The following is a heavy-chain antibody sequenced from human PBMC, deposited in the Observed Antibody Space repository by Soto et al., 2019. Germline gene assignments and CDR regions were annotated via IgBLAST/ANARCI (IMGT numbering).Heavy chain of an antibody. V-gene: IGHV4-59*08. Sequence: QVQLQESGPGLVKPSETLSLTCTVSGGSISSYSWSWIRQPPGKGLEWIGYTYYSGSTNNNPSLRIRVTIQVDTSKNQLSLKLSSVTAADTAVYYCARRYGGTFDYWGQGTLVTVSS. J-gene: IGHJ4*02. CDR1: GGSISSYS. D-gene: IGHD2-15*01. CDR2: TYYSGST. CDR3: ARRYGGTFDY.